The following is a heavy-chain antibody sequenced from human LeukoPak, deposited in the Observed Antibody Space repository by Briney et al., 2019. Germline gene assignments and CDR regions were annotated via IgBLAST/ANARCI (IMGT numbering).Heavy chain of an antibody. CDR1: GGSISSYY. J-gene: IGHJ4*02. Sequence: SETLSLTCAVSGGSISSYYWSWIRQPPGKGLEWIEYFYYSGSTNYNPSLKSRVTISVDTSKNHFSLKLSSVTAADTAVYYCARGPGGYSYGYYLDYWGQGTLVTVSS. V-gene: IGHV4-59*01. CDR2: FYYSGST. CDR3: ARGPGGYSYGYYLDY. D-gene: IGHD5-18*01.